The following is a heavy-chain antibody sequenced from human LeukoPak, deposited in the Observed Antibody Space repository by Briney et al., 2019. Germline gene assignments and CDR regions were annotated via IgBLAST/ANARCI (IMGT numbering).Heavy chain of an antibody. CDR3: ARDESLVVLQRAFDI. D-gene: IGHD2-2*01. V-gene: IGHV3-21*01. J-gene: IGHJ3*02. CDR2: ISSSSSYI. Sequence: AGGSLRLSCAASGFTFSSYSMNWVRQAPGKGLEWVSSISSSSSYIYYADSVKGRFTISRDNAKNSLYLQMNSLRAEDTAVYYCARDESLVVLQRAFDIWGQGTMVTVSS. CDR1: GFTFSSYS.